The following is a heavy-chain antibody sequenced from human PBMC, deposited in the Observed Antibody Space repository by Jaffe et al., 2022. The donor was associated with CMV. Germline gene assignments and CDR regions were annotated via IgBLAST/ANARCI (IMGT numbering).Heavy chain of an antibody. CDR3: ARDWVSSAFDP. V-gene: IGHV3-33*01. D-gene: IGHD3-16*01. CDR2: IWFDGSNK. J-gene: IGHJ5*02. Sequence: QVHLVESGGGVVQPGRSLRLSCAASGFTFSSYGMHWVRQVPGKGLEWVSFIWFDGSNKYYGDSVKGRFTISRDNSKNTVYLQMNSLRVEDTAVYYCARDWVSSAFDPWGQGTQVTVSS. CDR1: GFTFSSYG.